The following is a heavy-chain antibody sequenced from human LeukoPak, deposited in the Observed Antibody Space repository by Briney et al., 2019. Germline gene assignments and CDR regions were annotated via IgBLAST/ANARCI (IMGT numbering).Heavy chain of an antibody. CDR2: ISSSSSTI. CDR1: GFTFGSYG. V-gene: IGHV3-48*01. D-gene: IGHD6-13*01. J-gene: IGHJ4*02. Sequence: GGSLRLSCAASGFTFGSYGMHWGRQAAGKGLQWISYISSSSSTIYYADSVKGRFTISRDNAKNSLYLQMNTLRAEDTAVYYCARDPFSSSSFDYWGQGTLVTVSS. CDR3: ARDPFSSSSFDY.